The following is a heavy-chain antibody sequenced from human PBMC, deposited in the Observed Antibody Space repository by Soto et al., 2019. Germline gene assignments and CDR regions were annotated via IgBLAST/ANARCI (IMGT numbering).Heavy chain of an antibody. J-gene: IGHJ5*02. Sequence: SETLSLTCTVTGGSINTYYWSWIRQSAGKGLEWIGRVYTTGSTNYNPSLKSRVTISVDTSRNQFSLSLRSVTAADTAVYYCARDFNFTFDEFADMRWKFDPWGQGTLVTVSS. D-gene: IGHD3-9*01. V-gene: IGHV4-4*07. CDR3: ARDFNFTFDEFADMRWKFDP. CDR2: VYTTGST. CDR1: GGSINTYY.